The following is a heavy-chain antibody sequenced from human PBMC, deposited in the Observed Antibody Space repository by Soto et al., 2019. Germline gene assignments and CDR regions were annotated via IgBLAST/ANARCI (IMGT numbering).Heavy chain of an antibody. D-gene: IGHD4-17*01. J-gene: IGHJ4*02. CDR2: IYHSGST. Sequence: SETLSLTCAVSSGSISSSNWWSWVRQPPGKGLEWIGEIYHSGSTNYNPSLKSRVTISVDKSKNQFSLKLSSVTAADTAVYYCARAWNDYGDYCLDYWGQGTLVTVSS. CDR3: ARAWNDYGDYCLDY. V-gene: IGHV4-4*02. CDR1: SGSISSSNW.